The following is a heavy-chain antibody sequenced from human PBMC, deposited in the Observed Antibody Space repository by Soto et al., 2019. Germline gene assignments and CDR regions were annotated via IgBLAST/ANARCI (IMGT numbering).Heavy chain of an antibody. CDR1: GYSFTSYW. CDR3: ARHPAFRIAADGSDSMDV. Sequence: LGESLKISCKGCGYSFTSYWIGWVRQMPGKGLEWMGIIYPGDSDTRYSPSFQGQVTISADKSISTAYLQWSSLKASDTAMYYCARHPAFRIAADGSDSMDVWGQGTTATVSS. V-gene: IGHV5-51*01. CDR2: IYPGDSDT. D-gene: IGHD6-13*01. J-gene: IGHJ6*02.